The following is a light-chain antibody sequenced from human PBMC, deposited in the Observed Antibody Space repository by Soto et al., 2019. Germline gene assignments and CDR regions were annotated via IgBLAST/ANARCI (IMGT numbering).Light chain of an antibody. CDR3: SSYAATSPLV. CDR1: SSDIGTYNF. V-gene: IGLV2-14*01. Sequence: QSALTQPASVSGSPGQSITMSCTGSSSDIGTYNFVSWYQQHAGKAPRLILYEVSNRPSGVSSRFSGSKSGNSASLTISGIQPEDEAHYFCSSYAATSPLVFGGGTKLTVL. J-gene: IGLJ3*02. CDR2: EVS.